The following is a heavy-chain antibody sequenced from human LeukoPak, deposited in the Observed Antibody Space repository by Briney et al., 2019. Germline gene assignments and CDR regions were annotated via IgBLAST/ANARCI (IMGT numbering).Heavy chain of an antibody. J-gene: IGHJ4*02. V-gene: IGHV4-59*01. CDR2: IYYSGST. D-gene: IGHD5-18*01. CDR3: ARNGYSGYFDY. CDR1: GGSISSYY. Sequence: KPSETLSLTCTVSGGSISSYYWSWIRQPPGQGLEWIGYIYYSGSTNYNPSLKSRVTISVDTSKNQFSLKLSSVTAADTAVYYCARNGYSGYFDYWGQGTLVTVSS.